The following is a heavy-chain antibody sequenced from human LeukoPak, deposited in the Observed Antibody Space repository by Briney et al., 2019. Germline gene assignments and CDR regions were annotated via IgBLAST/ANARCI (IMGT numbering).Heavy chain of an antibody. CDR1: GHTFTSYS. CDR3: VAQDCGGDCSPDY. CDR2: INAGSGRT. V-gene: IGHV1-3*01. D-gene: IGHD2-21*02. J-gene: IGHJ4*02. Sequence: ASVKVSCKASGHTFTSYSMHWVRQAPGQRLEWMGWINAGSGRTKYSQKFQGRVTITRDTSASTAYMEMNSLRFEDTAVYYCVAQDCGGDCSPDYWGQGTLVTVSS.